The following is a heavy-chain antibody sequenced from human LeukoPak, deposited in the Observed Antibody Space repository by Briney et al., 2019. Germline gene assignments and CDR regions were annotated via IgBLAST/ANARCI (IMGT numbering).Heavy chain of an antibody. V-gene: IGHV4-39*01. CDR1: GGSISSSSYY. CDR2: IYYSGST. Sequence: SETLSLTCTVSGGSISSSSYYWGWIRQPPGKGLEWIGSIYYSGSTYYNPSLKSRVTISVDTSKNQFSLKLSSVTAADTAVYCCARTPIAAAVHFDYWGQGTLVTVSS. J-gene: IGHJ4*02. CDR3: ARTPIAAAVHFDY. D-gene: IGHD6-13*01.